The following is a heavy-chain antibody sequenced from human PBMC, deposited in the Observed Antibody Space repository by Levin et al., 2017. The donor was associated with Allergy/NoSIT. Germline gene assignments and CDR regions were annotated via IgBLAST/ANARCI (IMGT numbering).Heavy chain of an antibody. D-gene: IGHD3-10*01. CDR1: GFTFDDSG. CDR3: ARGYYNGMDV. J-gene: IGHJ6*02. V-gene: IGHV3-20*04. Sequence: PGGSLRLSCAASGFTFDDSGMSWVRQAPGKGLEWVSGINWNGAGTGYAESVEGRFTISRDDAKKSLYLQMNSLRAEDTALYYCARGYYNGMDVWGQGTTVTVSS. CDR2: INWNGAGT.